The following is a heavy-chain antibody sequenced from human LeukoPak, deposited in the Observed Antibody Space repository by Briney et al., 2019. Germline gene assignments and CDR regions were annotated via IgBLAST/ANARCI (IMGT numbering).Heavy chain of an antibody. V-gene: IGHV4-31*03. CDR2: IYYSGST. CDR1: GGSLSSGGYY. J-gene: IGHJ4*02. CDR3: ARGGTAGAIRFDY. Sequence: SETLSLTCTVSGGSLSSGGYYWSWIRQHPGKGLEWIGYIYYSGSTYYNPSLKSRVTISVDTSKNQFSLKLSSVTAADTAVYYCARGGTAGAIRFDYWGQGTLVTVSS. D-gene: IGHD6-13*01.